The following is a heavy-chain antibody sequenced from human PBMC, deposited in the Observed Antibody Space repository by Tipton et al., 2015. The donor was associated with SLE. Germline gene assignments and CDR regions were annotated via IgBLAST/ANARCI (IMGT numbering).Heavy chain of an antibody. CDR3: ARGGVGGYDYFDH. D-gene: IGHD5-12*01. V-gene: IGHV4-31*02. J-gene: IGHJ4*02. CDR2: IYYSGST. CDR1: GGSISSGGYY. Sequence: RSLRLSCTVSGGSISSGGYYWSWIRQHPGKGLEWIGYIYYSGSTYYNPSLKSRVTISVDTSKNHFSLKLSSVTAADTAVYYCARGGVGGYDYFDHWGQGTLVTVSS.